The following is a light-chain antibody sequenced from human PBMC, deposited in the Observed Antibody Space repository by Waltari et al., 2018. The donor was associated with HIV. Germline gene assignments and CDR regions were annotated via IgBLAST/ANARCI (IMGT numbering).Light chain of an antibody. Sequence: QSALTQPPSASGSPGQSVTISCTGTNSDIGGYNYVSWYQQHPGKAPKLVISEFTKRPSGVPRRFSGSKSGTTASLTVSGLQAEDEADYYCSSYANKNGFYVVFGGGTRLTVL. CDR3: SSYANKNGFYVV. CDR1: NSDIGGYNY. CDR2: EFT. J-gene: IGLJ2*01. V-gene: IGLV2-8*01.